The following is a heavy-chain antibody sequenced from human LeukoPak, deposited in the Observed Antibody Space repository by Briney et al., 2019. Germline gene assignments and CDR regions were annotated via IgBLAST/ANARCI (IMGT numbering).Heavy chain of an antibody. CDR1: GVSINSHY. D-gene: IGHD3-10*01. CDR3: ARAGPWQIDP. J-gene: IGHJ5*02. CDR2: IFYTGTT. Sequence: SETLSLTCTVSGVSINSHYWTWIRQSPGKGLEWIGHIFYTGTTNYNPSLKSRVTMSVDRSRNHFSPKLKSVTTADTAVYYCARAGPWQIDPWGQGIPVTVSS. V-gene: IGHV4-59*11.